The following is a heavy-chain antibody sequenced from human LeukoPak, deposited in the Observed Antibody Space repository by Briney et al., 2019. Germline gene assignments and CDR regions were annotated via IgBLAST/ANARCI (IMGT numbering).Heavy chain of an antibody. CDR3: VRELIGYSSGWYGGAFDI. V-gene: IGHV3-7*01. J-gene: IGHJ3*02. Sequence: GGSLRLSCAASGFTFSSYWMSWVRQAPGKGLEWVANIKQDGSEKYYVDSVKGRFTISRDNAENSLYLQMNSLRAEDTAVYYCVRELIGYSSGWYGGAFDIWGQGTMVTVSS. D-gene: IGHD6-19*01. CDR1: GFTFSSYW. CDR2: IKQDGSEK.